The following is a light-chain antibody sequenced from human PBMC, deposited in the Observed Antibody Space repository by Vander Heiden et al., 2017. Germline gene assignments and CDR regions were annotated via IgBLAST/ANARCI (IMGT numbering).Light chain of an antibody. V-gene: IGLV1-40*01. CDR1: HSNIGAGHD. CDR2: GNT. J-gene: IGLJ2*01. CDR3: QSYDSSLSSLSGSYVV. Sequence: QSVLTQPPSVSGAPGQRVTISCTGRHSNIGAGHDVHWYKHLPGTAPKLLIYGNTNRPSGVPDRFSGSKSGTSASLAITGLQAEDEADYYCQSYDSSLSSLSGSYVVFGGGTKLTVL.